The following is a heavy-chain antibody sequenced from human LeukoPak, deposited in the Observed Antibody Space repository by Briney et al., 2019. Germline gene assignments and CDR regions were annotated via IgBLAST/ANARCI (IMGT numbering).Heavy chain of an antibody. CDR1: GYSISSGYY. CDR3: AREGYCSSTSCYGNGMDV. V-gene: IGHV4-38-2*02. Sequence: SETLSLTCTVSGYSISSGYYWGWIRQPPGKGLEWIGSIYHSGSTYYNPSLKSRVTISVDTSKNQFSLKLSSVTAADTAVYYCAREGYCSSTSCYGNGMDVWGKGTTVTVSS. J-gene: IGHJ6*04. D-gene: IGHD2-2*01. CDR2: IYHSGST.